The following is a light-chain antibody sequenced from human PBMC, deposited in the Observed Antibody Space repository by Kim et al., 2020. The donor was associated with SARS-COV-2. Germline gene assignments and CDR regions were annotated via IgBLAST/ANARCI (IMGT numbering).Light chain of an antibody. CDR2: QDS. V-gene: IGLV3-1*01. Sequence: SYELTQPPSASVSPGQTASITCSGDKLGDKYACWYQQKPGQSPVLVIYQDSKRPSGIPERVSGSNSGNTATLTISGTQAMDEDDYYCQAWDSSTVVFGGGTQLTVL. J-gene: IGLJ2*01. CDR1: KLGDKY. CDR3: QAWDSSTVV.